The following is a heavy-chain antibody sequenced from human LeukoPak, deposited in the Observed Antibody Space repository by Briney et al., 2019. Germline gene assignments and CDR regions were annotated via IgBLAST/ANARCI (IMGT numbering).Heavy chain of an antibody. Sequence: SVKVSCKASGGTFSSYAISWVRQAPGQGLEWMGGIIPIFGTANYAQKFQGRVTITTDESTSTAYMELSSLRSEDTAMYYCATSYDYKVAPFDLWGQGTLVTVSS. CDR3: ATSYDYKVAPFDL. V-gene: IGHV1-69*05. CDR2: IIPIFGTA. CDR1: GGTFSSYA. J-gene: IGHJ4*02. D-gene: IGHD5-12*01.